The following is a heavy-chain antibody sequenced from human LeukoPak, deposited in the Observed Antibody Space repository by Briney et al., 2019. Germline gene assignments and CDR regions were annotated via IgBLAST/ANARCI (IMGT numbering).Heavy chain of an antibody. CDR1: GGSFSGYY. J-gene: IGHJ5*01. CDR3: ARGLPIISMLRGVKPSVMFDS. V-gene: IGHV4-34*01. CDR2: INHSGST. D-gene: IGHD3-10*01. Sequence: SETLSLTCAAYGGSFSGYYWSWIRQPPGKGLEWIGEINHSGSTNYNPSLKSRLSISMDTSKNQFALRLNSVTAADTAVYYCARGLPIISMLRGVKPSVMFDSWGQGTLVTVSS.